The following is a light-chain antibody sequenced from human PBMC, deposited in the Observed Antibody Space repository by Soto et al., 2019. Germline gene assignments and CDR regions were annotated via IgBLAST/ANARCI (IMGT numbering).Light chain of an antibody. J-gene: IGKJ5*01. V-gene: IGKV2-28*01. CDR1: QSLLHSNGYNY. Sequence: DIVMTQSPLSXPVTPGEPASISCWSSQSLLHSNGYNYLDWYLQKPGQSPQLLIYLGSNRASGVPDRFSGSGSGTDFTLKISRVEAEDVGVYYCMQALQTPATFGQGTRL. CDR3: MQALQTPAT. CDR2: LGS.